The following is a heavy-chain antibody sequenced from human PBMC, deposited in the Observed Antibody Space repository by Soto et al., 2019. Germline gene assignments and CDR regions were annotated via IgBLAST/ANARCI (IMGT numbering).Heavy chain of an antibody. V-gene: IGHV1-3*01. CDR1: GYTFTSYA. CDR2: INAGNGNT. D-gene: IGHD3-9*01. J-gene: IGHJ5*02. CDR3: ARRYFDWLLSGRSWFDP. Sequence: ASVKVSCKASGYTFTSYAMHWVRQAPGQRLEWMGWINAGNGNTKYSQKFQGRVTITRDTSASTAYMELSSLISEDTAVYYCARRYFDWLLSGRSWFDPWGQGTLVTVSS.